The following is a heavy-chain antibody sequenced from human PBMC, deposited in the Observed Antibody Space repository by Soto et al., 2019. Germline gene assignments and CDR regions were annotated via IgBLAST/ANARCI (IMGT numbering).Heavy chain of an antibody. Sequence: PSETLSLTCAVSGGSISSGGSSWSWIRQPPGKGLEWIGYIYHSGSTYYNPSLKSRVTISVDRSKNQFSLKLSSVTAADTAVYYCARGGGSWEFDYWGQGTLVTVSS. V-gene: IGHV4-30-2*01. D-gene: IGHD2-15*01. CDR2: IYHSGST. CDR3: ARGGGSWEFDY. CDR1: GGSISSGGSS. J-gene: IGHJ4*02.